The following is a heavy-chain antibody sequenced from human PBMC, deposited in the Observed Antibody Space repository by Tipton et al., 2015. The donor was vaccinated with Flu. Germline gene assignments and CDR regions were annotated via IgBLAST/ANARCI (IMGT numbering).Heavy chain of an antibody. CDR1: GYTFTGYF. D-gene: IGHD6-25*01. CDR3: ARQIYTSGELDYDYYYMDV. V-gene: IGHV1-46*01. Sequence: QSGAEVKKPGASVKVSCKASGYTFTGYFMYWVRQAPGQGLEWMGIINPSGGSTSYAQKFQGRVTMTADESTTTVYMELSSLRSDDTAVYYCARQIYTSGELDYDYYYMDVWGKGTTVTVSS. J-gene: IGHJ6*03. CDR2: INPSGGST.